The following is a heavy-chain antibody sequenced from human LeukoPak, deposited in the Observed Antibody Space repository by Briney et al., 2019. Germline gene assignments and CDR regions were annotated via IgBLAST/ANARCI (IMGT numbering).Heavy chain of an antibody. Sequence: GESLKISCQASGYSFTSSWIGWARQMPGKGLEWMAIINPGDSDTRYSPSFQGQVTISADKSISTVYLQWGSLKASDTAMHYCARQPGVGWFGPWGQGTLVTVSS. J-gene: IGHJ5*02. CDR1: GYSFTSSW. CDR3: ARQPGVGWFGP. V-gene: IGHV5-51*01. D-gene: IGHD2-15*01. CDR2: INPGDSDT.